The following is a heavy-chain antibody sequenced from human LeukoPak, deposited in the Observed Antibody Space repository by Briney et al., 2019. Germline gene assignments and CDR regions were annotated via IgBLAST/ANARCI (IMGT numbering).Heavy chain of an antibody. J-gene: IGHJ5*02. Sequence: ASVKVSCKASGYTFTGYYMHWVRQAPGQGLEWVGWGNPNSGGTNYAQKFQGRVTMTRDTSISTAYMELSGLRSDDTAVYYCATTVVVPAAIFWFDPWGQGTLVTVSS. V-gene: IGHV1-2*02. CDR3: ATTVVVPAAIFWFDP. CDR2: GNPNSGGT. CDR1: GYTFTGYY. D-gene: IGHD2-2*01.